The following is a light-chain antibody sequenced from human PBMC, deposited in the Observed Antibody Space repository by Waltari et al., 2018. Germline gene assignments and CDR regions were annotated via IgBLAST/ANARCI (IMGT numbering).Light chain of an antibody. Sequence: QSVLTQPPSVSAAPGQKVTIYCSGSISNIGNYYVSWYHQLPGAAPKLLIYENNNRPSGIPSRFSASKSGTSATLGIAGLQSGDEADYYCATWDNSLREVVFGGGTKLTVL. J-gene: IGLJ2*01. CDR1: ISNIGNYY. CDR2: ENN. CDR3: ATWDNSLREVV. V-gene: IGLV1-51*01.